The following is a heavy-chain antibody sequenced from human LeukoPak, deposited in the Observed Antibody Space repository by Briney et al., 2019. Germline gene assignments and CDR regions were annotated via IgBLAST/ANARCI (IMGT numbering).Heavy chain of an antibody. J-gene: IGHJ4*02. CDR3: AKFDY. Sequence: PGGSLRLSCAASGFSFSSYWMHWVRQAPGKGLVWVSRIKTDGSSATYADSVKGRFTISRDNSKNTLYLQMNSLRAEDTAVYYCAKFDYWGQGTLVTVSS. CDR1: GFSFSSYW. CDR2: IKTDGSSA. V-gene: IGHV3-74*01.